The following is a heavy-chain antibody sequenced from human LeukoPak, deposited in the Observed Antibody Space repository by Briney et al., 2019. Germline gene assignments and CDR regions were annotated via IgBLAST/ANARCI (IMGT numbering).Heavy chain of an antibody. D-gene: IGHD4-17*01. J-gene: IGHJ4*02. CDR2: ICYSGST. CDR1: GPSIGSSGYG. CDR3: ASLDYGDYGTEYDY. V-gene: IGHV4-30-4*08. Sequence: SQCLSLAWTVSGPSIGSSGYGCSWIRDPPGKGLEWSGYICYSGSTYYNPSPKSRVTIAVDTSKNQFSLKLSSVTAADTAVYYCASLDYGDYGTEYDYWGQGTLVTVSS.